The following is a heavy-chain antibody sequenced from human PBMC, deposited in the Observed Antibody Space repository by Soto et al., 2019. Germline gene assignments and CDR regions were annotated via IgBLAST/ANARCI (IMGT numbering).Heavy chain of an antibody. V-gene: IGHV3-23*01. CDR2: ISDSGGVI. D-gene: IGHD5-18*01. CDR1: GFTFRNYA. CDR3: ASLWGRQLWLPPP. Sequence: EVQLLESGGGLVQPGGSLRLSCAASGFTFRNYAMIWVRQAPGKGLEWVSGISDSGGVIFYADSVRGRFTISRDNSKNTLHLQMNSLRGDDTALYYCASLWGRQLWLPPPWGQGTQVTVSS. J-gene: IGHJ5*02.